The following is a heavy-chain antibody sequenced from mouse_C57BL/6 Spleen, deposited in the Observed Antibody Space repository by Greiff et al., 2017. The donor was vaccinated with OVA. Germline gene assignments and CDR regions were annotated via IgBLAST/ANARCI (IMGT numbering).Heavy chain of an antibody. CDR1: GYAFTNYL. CDR2: INPGSGGT. J-gene: IGHJ1*03. V-gene: IGHV1-54*01. CDR3: ARGLITTVVGYFDV. D-gene: IGHD1-1*01. Sequence: VQLQQSGAELVRPGTSVKVSCKASGYAFTNYLIEWVKQRPGQGLEWIGVINPGSGGTNYNEKFKGKATLTADKSSSTAYMQLSSLTSEDSAVYFCARGLITTVVGYFDVWGTGTTVTVSS.